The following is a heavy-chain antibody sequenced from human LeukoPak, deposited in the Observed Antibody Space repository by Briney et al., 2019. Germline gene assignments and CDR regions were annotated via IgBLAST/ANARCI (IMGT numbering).Heavy chain of an antibody. J-gene: IGHJ4*02. CDR1: GGSISSYY. CDR2: IYASGTT. D-gene: IGHD5-18*01. Sequence: SGTLSLTCTVSGGSISSYYWSWIRQPAGKGLEWIGRIYASGTTDYNPALKSRVTMSVDTSKIQFSLKLSSVTAADTAVYYCARAGGYSSVIIDYWGQGTLVTVSS. V-gene: IGHV4-4*07. CDR3: ARAGGYSSVIIDY.